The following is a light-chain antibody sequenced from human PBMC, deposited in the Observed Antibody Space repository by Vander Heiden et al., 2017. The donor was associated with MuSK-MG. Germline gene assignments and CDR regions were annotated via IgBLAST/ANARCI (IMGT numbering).Light chain of an antibody. V-gene: IGKV3-15*01. CDR3: QQYNNWPLT. Sequence: EVVMTQSPATLSVSPGERATLSCRASQSVGSNLAWYQQKPGQAPRLHIYGASARATGIPARFSGSGSETKFTLTISSLQSEDFAVYYCQQYNNWPLTFGGGTKVEIK. CDR2: GAS. J-gene: IGKJ4*01. CDR1: QSVGSN.